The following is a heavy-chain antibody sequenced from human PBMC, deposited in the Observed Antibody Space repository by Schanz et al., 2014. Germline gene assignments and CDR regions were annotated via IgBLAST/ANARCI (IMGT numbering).Heavy chain of an antibody. J-gene: IGHJ4*02. Sequence: EVQLVESGGGFVQPGGSLGLSCVVSGFTVSSDHMSWVRQAPGKGLEWVSTIYASGATYYADSVKRRFTISRDISKNTLHLQVTSLRAEDTAIYYCARDGNDYGSRNYYKTPCYFDYWGQGTLVTVSS. V-gene: IGHV3-66*01. CDR1: GFTVSSDH. CDR3: ARDGNDYGSRNYYKTPCYFDY. D-gene: IGHD3-10*01. CDR2: IYASGAT.